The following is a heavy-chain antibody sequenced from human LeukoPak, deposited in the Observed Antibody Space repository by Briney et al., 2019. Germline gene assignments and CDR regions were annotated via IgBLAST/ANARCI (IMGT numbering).Heavy chain of an antibody. V-gene: IGHV3-7*01. CDR2: INVDGSAK. CDR3: ARGGEACDY. J-gene: IGHJ4*02. D-gene: IGHD3-10*01. CDR1: GFTVSSNC. Sequence: GGSLRLSCAASGFTVSSNCMSWVRQAPGMGLEWVATINVDGSAKFYVDSVKGRFTISRDNAQNSLYLQMNNLRAEDTAVYYCARGGEACDYWGQGTLVTVSS.